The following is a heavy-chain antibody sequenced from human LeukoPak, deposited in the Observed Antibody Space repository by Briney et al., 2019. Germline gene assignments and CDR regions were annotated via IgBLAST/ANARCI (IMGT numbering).Heavy chain of an antibody. Sequence: SETLSLTCTVPGYTISSGYYWGWIRQPPGKGLEWIGSIYYSGSTYYNPSLKSRVTISVDTSKNQFSLKLSSVTAADTAVYYCARHPRSFLPGKTPRFDYWGQGTLVTVSS. CDR1: GYTISSGYY. CDR2: IYYSGST. J-gene: IGHJ4*02. CDR3: ARHPRSFLPGKTPRFDY. V-gene: IGHV4-38-2*02. D-gene: IGHD2/OR15-2a*01.